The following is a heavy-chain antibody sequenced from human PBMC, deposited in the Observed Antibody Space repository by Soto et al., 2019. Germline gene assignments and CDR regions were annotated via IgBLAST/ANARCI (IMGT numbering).Heavy chain of an antibody. CDR2: ISPNNGNT. CDR1: GYTFTSFG. J-gene: IGHJ6*02. Sequence: SVKVSCKASGYTFTSFGISWVRQAPGQGLEWMGRISPNNGNTNYAQKLQGRVTMTADTSTSTAYMELSSLRSEDTAVYYCASIVVVPAAPSSMDVWGQGTTVTVSS. CDR3: ASIVVVPAAPSSMDV. V-gene: IGHV1-18*01. D-gene: IGHD2-2*01.